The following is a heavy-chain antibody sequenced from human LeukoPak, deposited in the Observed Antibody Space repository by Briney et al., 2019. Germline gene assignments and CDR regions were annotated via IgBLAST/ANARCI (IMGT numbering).Heavy chain of an antibody. V-gene: IGHV1-18*01. J-gene: IGHJ4*02. D-gene: IGHD2-2*01. Sequence: ASVKVSCKASGHTFTSYGISWVRQAPGQGLEWMGWISAYNGNTNYAQKLQGRVTMTTDTSTSTAYMELRSLRSDDTAVYYCARSLLVYCSSTSCNLDYWGQGTLVTVSS. CDR3: ARSLLVYCSSTSCNLDY. CDR2: ISAYNGNT. CDR1: GHTFTSYG.